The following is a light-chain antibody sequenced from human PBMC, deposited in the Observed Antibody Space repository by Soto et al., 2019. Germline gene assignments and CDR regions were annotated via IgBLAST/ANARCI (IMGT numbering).Light chain of an antibody. V-gene: IGKV1-33*01. Sequence: DIQMTQSPSSLSASVGDRVTIACQASQDISNFLNWYQQKPGKAPQLLIYDASTLEAGVPSRFSGSGSGTEFTFTISSLQPEDTGTYYCQQYDNFPITFGQGTRLEIK. CDR2: DAS. CDR1: QDISNF. CDR3: QQYDNFPIT. J-gene: IGKJ5*01.